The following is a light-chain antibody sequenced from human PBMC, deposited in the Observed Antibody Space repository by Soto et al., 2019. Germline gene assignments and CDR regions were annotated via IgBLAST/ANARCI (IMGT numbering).Light chain of an antibody. CDR2: DAS. Sequence: IQMTPSPSSLSACVADRVTITCRASQTISTWMAWYQQKPGKAPKLLVYDASTLQSGVASRFSGSASGTDSTLTISRLEPEDFAVYYCQQYGSSITFGQGTRLEIK. CDR1: QTISTW. J-gene: IGKJ5*01. CDR3: QQYGSSIT. V-gene: IGKV1-5*01.